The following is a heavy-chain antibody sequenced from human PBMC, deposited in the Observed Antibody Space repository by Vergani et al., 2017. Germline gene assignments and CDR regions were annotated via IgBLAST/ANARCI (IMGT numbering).Heavy chain of an antibody. Sequence: VHLVESGGGVVQPGRSLRLSCAASGFTFNHYAMNWVRQAPGKGLEWVSGISGSGGSTYYAGSVKGRFTISRDSSKDTLYLQMNSLRAEDTAVYYCAKEYLKKYYFDYWGQGTLVTVSS. CDR1: GFTFNHYA. J-gene: IGHJ4*02. D-gene: IGHD2-2*02. CDR3: AKEYLKKYYFDY. V-gene: IGHV3-23*04. CDR2: ISGSGGST.